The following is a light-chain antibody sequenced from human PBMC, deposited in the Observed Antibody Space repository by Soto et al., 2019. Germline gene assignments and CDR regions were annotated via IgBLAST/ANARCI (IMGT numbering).Light chain of an antibody. CDR3: QSYDSSLSGFYV. CDR2: GNS. CDR1: SSNIGAGYG. J-gene: IGLJ1*01. V-gene: IGLV1-40*01. Sequence: QSVLTQPPSVSGAPGQRVTISCTGSSSNIGAGYGVHWYQQLPGTAPKLIIYGNSNRPAGVPDRFSGSKSGTSASLAITGLQSEDEADYCCQSYDSSLSGFYVFGTGTKVTVL.